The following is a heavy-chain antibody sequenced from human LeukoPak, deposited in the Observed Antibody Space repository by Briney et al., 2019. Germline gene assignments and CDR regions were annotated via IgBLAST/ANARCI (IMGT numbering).Heavy chain of an antibody. Sequence: GGSLRLSCTGSGFTLDDYAMNRVRQAPGKGLEPSGFIRSKAYGGTTDYAASVKGRFTISRDDSKSIAYLQMNSLKTEDTAVYYCSRGGGSYGSGYGMDVWGKGTTVTVSS. D-gene: IGHD3-10*01. V-gene: IGHV3-49*04. J-gene: IGHJ6*04. CDR2: IRSKAYGGTT. CDR1: GFTLDDYA. CDR3: SRGGGSYGSGYGMDV.